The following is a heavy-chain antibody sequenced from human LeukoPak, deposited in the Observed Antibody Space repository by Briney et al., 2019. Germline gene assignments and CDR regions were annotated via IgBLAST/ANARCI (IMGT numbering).Heavy chain of an antibody. CDR1: GFTFTSYS. V-gene: IGHV3-23*01. J-gene: IGHJ4*02. CDR2: IGGGGGST. Sequence: GGSLRLSCAASGFTFTSYSMNWVRQAPGKGLEWVSTIGGGGGSTYYADSVKGRFTISRDNSKNTLYLQVNSLRAEDTAVYYCAKGGKWDVTPFDYRGQGTLVTVSS. D-gene: IGHD1-26*01. CDR3: AKGGKWDVTPFDY.